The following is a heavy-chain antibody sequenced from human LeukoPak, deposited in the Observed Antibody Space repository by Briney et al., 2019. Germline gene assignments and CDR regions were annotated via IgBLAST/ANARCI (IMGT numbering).Heavy chain of an antibody. D-gene: IGHD3-22*01. J-gene: IGHJ4*02. Sequence: GGSLRLSCVASGFTVSSNYMSWVRQAPGKGLEWVAVIYSGGQTYYADSAKGRFTISRDNSKNTLYLQMNSLGAEDTAMYYCTRSYYYDSSGYRNDYWGQGTLVTVSS. CDR1: GFTVSSNY. CDR2: IYSGGQT. V-gene: IGHV3-53*01. CDR3: TRSYYYDSSGYRNDY.